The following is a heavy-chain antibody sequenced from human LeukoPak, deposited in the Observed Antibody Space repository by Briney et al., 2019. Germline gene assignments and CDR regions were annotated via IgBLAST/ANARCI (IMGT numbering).Heavy chain of an antibody. CDR1: GYTFTSYA. CDR3: ARVVPAAISIQLRDYYYYYMDV. CDR2: INTNTGNP. V-gene: IGHV7-4-1*02. Sequence: ASVKVSCKASGYTFTSYAINWVRQAPGQGLEWMGWINTNTGNPTYAQGFTGRFVFSLDTSVSTAYLQISSLKAEDTAVYYCARVVPAAISIQLRDYYYYYMDVWGKGTTVTISS. D-gene: IGHD2-2*01. J-gene: IGHJ6*03.